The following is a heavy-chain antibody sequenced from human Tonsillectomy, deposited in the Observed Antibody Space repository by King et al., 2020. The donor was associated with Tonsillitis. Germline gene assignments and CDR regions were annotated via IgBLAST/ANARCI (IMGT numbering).Heavy chain of an antibody. V-gene: IGHV3-30*02. J-gene: IGHJ4*02. CDR1: GFTFSSYG. CDR2: IRYDGSIK. D-gene: IGHD2-21*02. CDR3: AKIAYCGGDCYTRGFDY. Sequence: VQLVESGGGVVQPGGSLRLSCAASGFTFSSYGMHWVRQAPGKGLEWVAFIRYDGSIKFYADSVKGRFTISRDNSKNTLYLQMNSLRAEDTAVYSCAKIAYCGGDCYTRGFDYWGQGTLVTVSS.